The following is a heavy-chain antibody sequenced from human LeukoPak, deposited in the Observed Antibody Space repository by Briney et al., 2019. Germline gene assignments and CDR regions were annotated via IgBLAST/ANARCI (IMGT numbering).Heavy chain of an antibody. D-gene: IGHD6-19*01. CDR1: GFTFDDYA. CDR2: ISWNSGSI. CDR3: AKAQWPVLNWFDP. Sequence: PGGSLRLSCAASGFTFDDYAMHWVRQAPGKGLEWVSGISWNSGSIGYADSVKGRFTISRDNAKNSLYLQMNSLRAEDTAVYYCAKAQWPVLNWFDPWGQGTLVTVSS. V-gene: IGHV3-9*01. J-gene: IGHJ5*02.